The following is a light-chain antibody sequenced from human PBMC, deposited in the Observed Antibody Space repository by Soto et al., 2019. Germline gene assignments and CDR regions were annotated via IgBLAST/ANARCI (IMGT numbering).Light chain of an antibody. J-gene: IGLJ1*01. CDR3: CSYADNNDYV. Sequence: QSVLTQPASVSGSPGQSITISCTGTSSDVGGYNYVSWYQQHPGKAPKLMIYEVSNRPSGVSNRFSGSKSGNTDSLTISGLQAEDEADYYCCSYADNNDYVLGTGTKVTVL. CDR2: EVS. CDR1: SSDVGGYNY. V-gene: IGLV2-14*01.